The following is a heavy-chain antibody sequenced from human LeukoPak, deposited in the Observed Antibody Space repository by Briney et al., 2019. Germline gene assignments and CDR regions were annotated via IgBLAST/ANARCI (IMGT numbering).Heavy chain of an antibody. J-gene: IGHJ4*02. Sequence: SETLSLTCAVYGGSFSGYYWSWIRQPPGKGLEWIGEINHSGSTNYNPSLKSRVTISVDTSKNQFSLKLSSVTAADTAVYYCARRRYGSGSYSRFDYWDQGTLVTVSS. CDR3: ARRRYGSGSYSRFDY. CDR2: INHSGST. D-gene: IGHD3-10*01. CDR1: GGSFSGYY. V-gene: IGHV4-34*01.